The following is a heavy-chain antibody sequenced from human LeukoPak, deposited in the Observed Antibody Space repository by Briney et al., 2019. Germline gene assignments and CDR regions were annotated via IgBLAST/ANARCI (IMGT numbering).Heavy chain of an antibody. Sequence: GGSLRLSCAASGFTFSSYGMHWVRQAPGKGLEWVAVISYDGSNKYYADSVKGRFTISRDNSKNTLYLQMNSLRAEDTAVYYCAKEEGEGFLEWLRCMDVWGQGTTVTVSS. CDR2: ISYDGSNK. D-gene: IGHD3-3*01. CDR3: AKEEGEGFLEWLRCMDV. V-gene: IGHV3-30*18. CDR1: GFTFSSYG. J-gene: IGHJ6*02.